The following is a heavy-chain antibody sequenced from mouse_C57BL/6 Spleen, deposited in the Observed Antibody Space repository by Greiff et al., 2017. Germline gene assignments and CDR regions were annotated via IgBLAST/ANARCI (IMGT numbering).Heavy chain of an antibody. V-gene: IGHV1-64*01. J-gene: IGHJ3*01. D-gene: IGHD2-3*01. CDR1: GYTFTSYW. Sequence: QVQLQQPGAELVKPGASVKLSCKASGYTFTSYWMHWVKQRPGQGLEWIGMIHPNSGSTNYNEKFKSKATLTVDKSSSTAYMQLSSLTSEDSAVYYCARAGDGYSFADWGQGTLVTVSA. CDR2: IHPNSGST. CDR3: ARAGDGYSFAD.